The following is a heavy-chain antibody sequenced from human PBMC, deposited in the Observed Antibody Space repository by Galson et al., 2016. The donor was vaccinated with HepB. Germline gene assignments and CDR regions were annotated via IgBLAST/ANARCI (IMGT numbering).Heavy chain of an antibody. CDR2: ISAYDGHT. CDR1: GYTFTSYG. Sequence: SVKVSCKASGYTFTSYGITWVRQAPGQGPEWMRWISAYDGHTYYAQNLQGRVTMTTDTSTNKAIMELRGLESYETAIYYCARLRIRWLPRGVASLDYWGQGTLVTVSS. CDR3: ARLRIRWLPRGVASLDY. D-gene: IGHD4-17*01. V-gene: IGHV1-18*01. J-gene: IGHJ4*02.